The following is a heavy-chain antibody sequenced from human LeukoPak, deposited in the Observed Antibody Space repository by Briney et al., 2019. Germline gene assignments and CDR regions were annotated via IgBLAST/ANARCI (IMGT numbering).Heavy chain of an antibody. J-gene: IGHJ4*02. CDR2: FYSGGAT. CDR3: AACGDGYNYFDY. CDR1: GLTVSSTY. V-gene: IGHV3-66*01. Sequence: GGSLRLSCAASGLTVSSTYMSWVRQAPGKGLEWVSVFYSGGATYYADSVRGRFTISRDNSKNSLYLQMDSLRAEDTAVYYCAACGDGYNYFDYWRQGILVTVSS. D-gene: IGHD5-24*01.